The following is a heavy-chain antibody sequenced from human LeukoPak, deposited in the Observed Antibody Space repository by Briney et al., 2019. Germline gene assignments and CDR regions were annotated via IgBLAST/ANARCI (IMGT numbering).Heavy chain of an antibody. CDR1: GFTFSSYA. Sequence: GRSLRLSCAASGFTFSSYAMHWVRQAPGKGLEWVAVISYDGSNKYYADSVKGRFTISRDNSKNTLYLQMNSLRAEDTAVYYCARDLCTELLQECYFDYWGQGTLVTASS. D-gene: IGHD1-26*01. V-gene: IGHV3-30-3*01. J-gene: IGHJ4*02. CDR3: ARDLCTELLQECYFDY. CDR2: ISYDGSNK.